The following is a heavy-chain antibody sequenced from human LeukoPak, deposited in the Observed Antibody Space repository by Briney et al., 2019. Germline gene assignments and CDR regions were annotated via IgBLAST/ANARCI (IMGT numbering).Heavy chain of an antibody. Sequence: GGSLRLSCAVSGFTFSGYWMNWVRQAPGKGLEWVASIRLDGGEKSYVDSVKGRFTISRDNTKNSLYLQMSSLRAEDTAVYFCARDGAAAGLYFDLWGQGTLVTVSS. V-gene: IGHV3-7*01. CDR1: GFTFSGYW. D-gene: IGHD6-13*01. J-gene: IGHJ4*01. CDR3: ARDGAAAGLYFDL. CDR2: IRLDGGEK.